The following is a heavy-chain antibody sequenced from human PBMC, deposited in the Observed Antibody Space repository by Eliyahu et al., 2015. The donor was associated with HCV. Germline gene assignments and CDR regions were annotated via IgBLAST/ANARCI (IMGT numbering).Heavy chain of an antibody. D-gene: IGHD7-27*01. CDR1: GFAFNNYG. Sequence: EMQLVESGGGLVRPGGSLTVSCEASGFAFNNYGMNWXRQAPGERLGWGAVIGPRGDDIYYADSIRGRFTISRDNAKNLLFLHMSSLRVDDTAVYYCAINVGHLGRRPEGGHDWGQGTLVTVSS. CDR3: AINVGHLGRRPEGGHD. V-gene: IGHV3-21*02. CDR2: IGPRGDDI. J-gene: IGHJ4*02.